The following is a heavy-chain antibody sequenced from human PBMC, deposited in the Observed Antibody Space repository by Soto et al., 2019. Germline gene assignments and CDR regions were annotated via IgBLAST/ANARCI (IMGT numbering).Heavy chain of an antibody. V-gene: IGHV3-66*01. CDR1: GFTVSNSY. D-gene: IGHD4-17*01. CDR3: ARDPTVTIDY. J-gene: IGHJ4*02. Sequence: GESLKISCAASGFTVSNSYMSWVRQAPGKGLEWVSVIYSGGSTYYADSVKGRFTITRDNSMNTLYLQMNRLRAEDTAVYYCARDPTVTIDYWGQGTLVTVSS. CDR2: IYSGGST.